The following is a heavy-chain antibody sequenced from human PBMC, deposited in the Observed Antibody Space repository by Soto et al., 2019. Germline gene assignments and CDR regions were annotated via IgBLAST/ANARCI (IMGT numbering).Heavy chain of an antibody. CDR2: ISGSGGIT. D-gene: IGHD6-19*01. J-gene: IGHJ2*01. CDR1: GFTFSSYA. Sequence: EVQLLESGGGLVQPGGSLRLSCAASGFTFSSYAMSWVRQAPGKGLEWVSVISGSGGITYYADSVKGRFIISRDNSKNTLHTQMNSLRAEDTAVYYCAKRSSGWYFDLWGRGTLVTVSS. V-gene: IGHV3-23*01. CDR3: AKRSSGWYFDL.